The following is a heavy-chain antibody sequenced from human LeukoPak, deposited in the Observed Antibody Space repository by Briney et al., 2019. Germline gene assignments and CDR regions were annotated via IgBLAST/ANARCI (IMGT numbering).Heavy chain of an antibody. CDR1: GFTFSSYA. CDR2: ISGSGGST. Sequence: PGGSLRLSCAASGFTFSSYAMSWVRQAPGKGLERVSAISGSGGSTYYADSVKGRFTISRDNSKNTLYLQMNSLRAEDTAVYYCAKVTLLWFGESNFDYWGQGTLVTVSS. V-gene: IGHV3-23*01. D-gene: IGHD3-10*01. CDR3: AKVTLLWFGESNFDY. J-gene: IGHJ4*02.